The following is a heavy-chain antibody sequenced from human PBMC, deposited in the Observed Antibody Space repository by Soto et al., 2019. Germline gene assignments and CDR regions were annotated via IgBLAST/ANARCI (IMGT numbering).Heavy chain of an antibody. J-gene: IGHJ6*02. CDR3: ARGDSTDCSNGVCSFFYNHDMDV. Sequence: ASVKVSCKASGYTFTSYYMHWVRQAPGQGLEWLGRINPKSGGTSTAQKFQGWVTMTTDTSISTASMELTRLTSDDTAIYYCARGDSTDCSNGVCSFFYNHDMDVWGQGTTVTVSS. CDR1: GYTFTSYY. V-gene: IGHV1-2*04. CDR2: INPKSGGT. D-gene: IGHD2-8*01.